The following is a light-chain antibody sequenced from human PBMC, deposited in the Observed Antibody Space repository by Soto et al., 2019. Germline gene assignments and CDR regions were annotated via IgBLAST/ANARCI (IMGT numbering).Light chain of an antibody. CDR2: SNN. CDR3: ATWDDSLSGSVV. V-gene: IGLV1-44*01. CDR1: SSNIGSNT. Sequence: QPVLTQPPSASGTPGQRVTISCSGSSSNIGSNTVNWYQQLPGTAPKLLIYSNNLWPSGVPDRFSGSKSGTSASLAISGLQSEDEADYYCATWDDSLSGSVVFGGGTKLTVL. J-gene: IGLJ2*01.